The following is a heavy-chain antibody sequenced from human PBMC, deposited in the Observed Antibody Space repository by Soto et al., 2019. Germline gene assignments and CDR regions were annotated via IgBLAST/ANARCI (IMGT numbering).Heavy chain of an antibody. J-gene: IGHJ5*02. CDR2: IDQSGST. D-gene: IGHD3-16*01. V-gene: IGHV4-34*01. CDR1: GGSFSGYY. Sequence: SETLSLTCAVYGGSFSGYYWNWLRQPPGEGLEWIGKIDQSGSTNYNPSLKSRVTMSVDTSRSEFSLKLTSVTAMDTAVYYCAGGRNSGVGGFRNWSAPWGRGTRDTVSS. CDR3: AGGRNSGVGGFRNWSAP.